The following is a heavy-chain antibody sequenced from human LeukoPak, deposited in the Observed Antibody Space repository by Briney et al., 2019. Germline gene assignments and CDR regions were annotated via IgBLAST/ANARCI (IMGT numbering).Heavy chain of an antibody. D-gene: IGHD3-9*01. V-gene: IGHV3-7*01. CDR3: AGGRYDILTGYRFDY. CDR2: IKQDGSEK. Sequence: GGSLRLSCAASGFNVNNAWMSWVRQAPGKGLEWVANIKQDGSEKYYVDSVKGRFTISRDNAKNSLYLQMNSLRAEDTAVYYCAGGRYDILTGYRFDYWGQGTLVTVSS. J-gene: IGHJ4*02. CDR1: GFNVNNAW.